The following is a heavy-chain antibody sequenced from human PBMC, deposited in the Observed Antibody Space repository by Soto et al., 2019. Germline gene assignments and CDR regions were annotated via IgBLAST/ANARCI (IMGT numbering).Heavy chain of an antibody. J-gene: IGHJ2*01. CDR3: ARDPTYYHDGNTSTSLWYFDL. V-gene: IGHV3-30*04. Sequence: GGSLRLSCAASGFASSSYAMHWVRQTPGKGLEWVTIISYGGSNKYYADSVKGRFTISRDNSKNTLYLQMNSLRPEDTALYYCARDPTYYHDGNTSTSLWYFDLWGRGTLVTVSS. CDR2: ISYGGSNK. D-gene: IGHD3-22*01. CDR1: GFASSSYA.